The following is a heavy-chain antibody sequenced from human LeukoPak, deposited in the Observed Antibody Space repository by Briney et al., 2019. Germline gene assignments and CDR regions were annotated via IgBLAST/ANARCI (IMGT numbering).Heavy chain of an antibody. CDR1: GDSVSSNSAA. J-gene: IGHJ6*02. Sequence: SQTLSLTCAISGDSVSSNSAAWNWIRQSPSRGLEWLGRTYYRSKWYNDYAVSVKSRITINPDTSKNQFSLQLNSATPEDTAVYYCARVAIVVVVAATPGYYYYGMDVWGQGTTVTVSS. CDR3: ARVAIVVVVAATPGYYYYGMDV. CDR2: TYYRSKWYN. D-gene: IGHD2-15*01. V-gene: IGHV6-1*01.